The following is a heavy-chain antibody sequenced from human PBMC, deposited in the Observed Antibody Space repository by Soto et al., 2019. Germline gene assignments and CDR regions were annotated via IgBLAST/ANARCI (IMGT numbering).Heavy chain of an antibody. CDR2: IYWDDDK. Sequence: QITLKESGPTLVKPTQTLTLTCTFSGFSLSTSGVGVDWIRQPPGKALEWLALIYWDDDKRYSPSLKSRLTITKDTSKNRVVLTMTNMDPVDTATYYCAHKRGYYDFWSGYAPWGQGTLFTVSS. D-gene: IGHD3-3*01. J-gene: IGHJ5*02. CDR1: GFSLSTSGVG. CDR3: AHKRGYYDFWSGYAP. V-gene: IGHV2-5*02.